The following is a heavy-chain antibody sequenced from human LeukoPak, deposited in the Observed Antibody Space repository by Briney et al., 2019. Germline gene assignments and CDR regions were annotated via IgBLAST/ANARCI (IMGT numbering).Heavy chain of an antibody. V-gene: IGHV4-34*01. J-gene: IGHJ6*02. CDR1: GGSFSGYY. CDR2: INHSGST. CDR3: ARAARTIPGYSSSPAYYYYGMDV. D-gene: IGHD6-13*01. Sequence: SETLSLTCAVYGGSFSGYYWSWIRQPPGKGLEWIGEINHSGSTNYNPSLKSQVTISVDTSKNQFSLKLSSVTAADTAVYYCARAARTIPGYSSSPAYYYYGMDVWGQGTTVTVSS.